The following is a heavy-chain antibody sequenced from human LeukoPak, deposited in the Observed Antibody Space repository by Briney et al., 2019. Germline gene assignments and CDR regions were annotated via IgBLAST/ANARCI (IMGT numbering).Heavy chain of an antibody. V-gene: IGHV3-20*01. CDR3: ARESGGYYGSGTYEDY. CDR2: INWNGGST. Sequence: GGSLRLSRAASGFTFSSYEMNWVRQAPGKGLEWVSGINWNGGSTGYADSVKGRFTISRDNAKNSLYLQMNSLRAEDTALYHCARESGGYYGSGTYEDYWGQGTLVTVSS. J-gene: IGHJ4*02. D-gene: IGHD3-10*01. CDR1: GFTFSSYE.